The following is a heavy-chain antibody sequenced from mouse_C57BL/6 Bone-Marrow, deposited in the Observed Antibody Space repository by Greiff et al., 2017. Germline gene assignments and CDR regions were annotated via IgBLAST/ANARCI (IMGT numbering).Heavy chain of an antibody. V-gene: IGHV1-69*01. CDR1: GYTFTSYW. CDR3: AVYYDGSSYADY. J-gene: IGHJ3*01. D-gene: IGHD1-1*01. Sequence: QVQLKESGAELVMPGASVKLSCKASGYTFTSYWMHWVKQRPGQGLEWIGEIDPSDSYTNYNQKFKGKSTLTVDKSSSTAYMQLSSLTSEDSAVYYCAVYYDGSSYADYWGQGTLVTVSA. CDR2: IDPSDSYT.